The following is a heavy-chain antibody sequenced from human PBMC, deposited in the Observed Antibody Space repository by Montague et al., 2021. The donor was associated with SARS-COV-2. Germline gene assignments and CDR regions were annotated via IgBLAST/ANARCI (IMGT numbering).Heavy chain of an antibody. CDR3: ARGLRYFDWSPYGMDV. D-gene: IGHD3-9*01. V-gene: IGHV3-13*01. CDR2: IGSAGDT. J-gene: IGHJ6*02. CDR1: GFTFSSYD. Sequence: SLRLSCAASGFTFSSYDMHWVCQTTGKGLEWVSAIGSAGDTYYPGSVKGRFTISRENAKNSLYLQMNSLRAGDTAVYYCARGLRYFDWSPYGMDVWGLGTTVTVSS.